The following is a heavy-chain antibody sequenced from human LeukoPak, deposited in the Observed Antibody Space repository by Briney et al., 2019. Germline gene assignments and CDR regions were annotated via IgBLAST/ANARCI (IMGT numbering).Heavy chain of an antibody. V-gene: IGHV3-7*01. CDR2: IKEDGSEK. Sequence: GGSLRLSCAASGFTSSSHWMNWVRQAPGKGLEWVANIKEDGSEKYYVDSVKGRFTISRDNAKNSLYLQMNSLRDEDSAVYYCARDQGIFDYWGQGTLVTVSS. J-gene: IGHJ4*02. CDR1: GFTSSSHW. CDR3: ARDQGIFDY.